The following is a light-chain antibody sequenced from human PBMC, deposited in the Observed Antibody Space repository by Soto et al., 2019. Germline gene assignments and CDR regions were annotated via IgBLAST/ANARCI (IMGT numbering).Light chain of an antibody. CDR3: QQSGISPTT. V-gene: IGKV3-20*01. CDR1: QSVTSNY. J-gene: IGKJ1*01. Sequence: ETVMYLSPATVSVSTRERATLSCRASQSVTSNYLAWYQQTPGQAPRLLFFGASIRATGVPDRFSGSGSGTDFTLTICILEPEDSALYHCQQSGISPTTFGQGTKVDIK. CDR2: GAS.